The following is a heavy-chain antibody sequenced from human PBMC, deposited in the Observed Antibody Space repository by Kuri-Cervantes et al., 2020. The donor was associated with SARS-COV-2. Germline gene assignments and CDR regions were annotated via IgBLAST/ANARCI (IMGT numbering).Heavy chain of an antibody. Sequence: ETLSLTCAASGFTFSSYAMSWVRQAPGKGLEWVSATSGSGGSTYYADSVKGRFTISRDNSKNTLYLQMNSLRAEDTAVYYCAKDGGPGYGDYVYFDYWGQGTLVTVSS. CDR2: TSGSGGST. V-gene: IGHV3-23*01. CDR3: AKDGGPGYGDYVYFDY. D-gene: IGHD4-17*01. J-gene: IGHJ4*02. CDR1: GFTFSSYA.